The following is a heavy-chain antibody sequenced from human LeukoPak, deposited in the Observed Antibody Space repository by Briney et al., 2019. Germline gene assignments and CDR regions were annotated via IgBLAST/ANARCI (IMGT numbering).Heavy chain of an antibody. J-gene: IGHJ4*02. CDR1: GVTVSSIY. Sequence: GGSLRLSCAASGVTVSSIYMGWVRQAPGKGLDWVSVIYPDGRTYYTESVKGRFTISRDSSENSLFLQTNSLRAEDTAVYYCATLKGWYGEGCFDCWGQGTLVTVSS. D-gene: IGHD3-10*01. CDR3: ATLKGWYGEGCFDC. CDR2: IYPDGRT. V-gene: IGHV3-53*01.